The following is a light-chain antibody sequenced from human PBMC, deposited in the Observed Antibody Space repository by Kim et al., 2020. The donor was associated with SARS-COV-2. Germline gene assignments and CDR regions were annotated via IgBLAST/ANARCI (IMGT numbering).Light chain of an antibody. CDR1: QSLVYGDGNTY. CDR3: MQGTNWPFT. J-gene: IGKJ3*01. Sequence: PASISCRSSQSLVYGDGNTYLNWFHQRPGQSPRRLIYKVSNRDSGVPDRFSGSGSGTDFTLQISRVEAEDVGVYYCMQGTNWPFTFGPGTKVDIK. CDR2: KVS. V-gene: IGKV2-30*01.